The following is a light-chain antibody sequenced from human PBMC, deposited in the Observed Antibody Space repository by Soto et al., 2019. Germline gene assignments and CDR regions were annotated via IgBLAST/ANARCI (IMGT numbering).Light chain of an antibody. CDR1: SSDVGGYNY. J-gene: IGLJ2*01. CDR2: DVS. V-gene: IGLV2-14*01. Sequence: QSVLTQPASVSGSPGQSITISCTGTSSDVGGYNYVSWYQQHPGKAPKLLIYDVSHRPSGVSNRFSGSKSGNTASLTISGLQAEDEANYYCSSCTSSSPLVVFGGGTQLTVL. CDR3: SSCTSSSPLVV.